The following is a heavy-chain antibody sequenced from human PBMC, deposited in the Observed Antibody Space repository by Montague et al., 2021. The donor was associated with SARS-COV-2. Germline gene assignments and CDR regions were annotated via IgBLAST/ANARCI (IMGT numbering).Heavy chain of an antibody. D-gene: IGHD3-9*01. J-gene: IGHJ3*02. Sequence: SETRSLTYTVSGGFISSDSYYWGWIRQPPGKGLEWIGYIYYTGNTYYSPSLKSRLTISVDTSKNQFSLKLSSVTAADTAMFYCARLLTGSDAFDIWGQGTMVTVSS. V-gene: IGHV4-39*01. CDR3: ARLLTGSDAFDI. CDR1: GGFISSDSYY. CDR2: IYYTGNT.